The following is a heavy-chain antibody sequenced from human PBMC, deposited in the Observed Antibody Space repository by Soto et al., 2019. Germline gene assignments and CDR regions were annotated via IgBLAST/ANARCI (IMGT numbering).Heavy chain of an antibody. CDR2: IYYSGST. CDR3: ARHSKRFFEGDMDV. D-gene: IGHD3-3*01. V-gene: IGHV4-59*08. CDR1: GGSISSYY. J-gene: IGHJ6*03. Sequence: SETLSLTCTVSGGSISSYYWSWIRQPPGKGLEWIGYIYYSGSTNYNPSLKSRVTISVDTSKNQFSLKLSSVTAADTAVYYCARHSKRFFEGDMDVWGKGTTVTVSS.